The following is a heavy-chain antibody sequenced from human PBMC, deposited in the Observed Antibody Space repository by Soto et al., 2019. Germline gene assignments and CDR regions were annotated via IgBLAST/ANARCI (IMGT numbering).Heavy chain of an antibody. CDR2: ISGSGGST. J-gene: IGHJ6*02. CDR1: GLQFISYA. D-gene: IGHD3-3*01. V-gene: IGHV3-23*01. Sequence: GGSLRLPCAAFGLQFISYAMSWVRPAPGKGLESVSAISGSGGSTYYADSVKGRFTISRDNSKNTLYLQMNSLRAEDTAVYYCAKDRGEGYDFWSGFHRAYGMDVWGQGNTVTVSS. CDR3: AKDRGEGYDFWSGFHRAYGMDV.